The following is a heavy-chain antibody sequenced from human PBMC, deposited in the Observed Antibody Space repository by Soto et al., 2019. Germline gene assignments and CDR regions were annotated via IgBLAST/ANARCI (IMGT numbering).Heavy chain of an antibody. J-gene: IGHJ4*02. V-gene: IGHV3-30*18. D-gene: IGHD1-1*01. CDR2: ISYDGSNK. CDR3: AKDNPTIAF. Sequence: HRFSQAPGKGPEWVAIISYDGSNKYYADSVEGRFTISRDNSKNTLFLQMNSLRPEDTAVYFCAKDNPTIAFWGQGTLVTVSS.